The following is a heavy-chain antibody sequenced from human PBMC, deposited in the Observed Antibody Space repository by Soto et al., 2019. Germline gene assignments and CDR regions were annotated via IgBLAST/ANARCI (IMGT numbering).Heavy chain of an antibody. J-gene: IGHJ4*02. CDR3: ATFPYDSSGGSFDY. Sequence: EVQLLESGGGLVQPGGSLRLSCAASGFTFSSYAMSWVRQAPGKGLEWVSAISGSGGSTYYADSVKGRFTISRDNSKNTLYPQMNILRAEDTAVYYCATFPYDSSGGSFDYWGQGTLVTVSS. V-gene: IGHV3-23*01. CDR1: GFTFSSYA. D-gene: IGHD3-22*01. CDR2: ISGSGGST.